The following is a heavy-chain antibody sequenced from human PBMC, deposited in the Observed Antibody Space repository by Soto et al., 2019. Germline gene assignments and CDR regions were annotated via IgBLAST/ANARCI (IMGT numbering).Heavy chain of an antibody. Sequence: GESLKISCKGSGYSFTSYWISWVRQMPGKGLEWMGRIDPSDSYTNYSPSFQGHVTISADKSISTAYLQWSSLKASDTAMYYCARRYCSGGSCYYYGMDVWGQGTTVT. V-gene: IGHV5-10-1*01. CDR1: GYSFTSYW. D-gene: IGHD2-15*01. CDR2: IDPSDSYT. J-gene: IGHJ6*02. CDR3: ARRYCSGGSCYYYGMDV.